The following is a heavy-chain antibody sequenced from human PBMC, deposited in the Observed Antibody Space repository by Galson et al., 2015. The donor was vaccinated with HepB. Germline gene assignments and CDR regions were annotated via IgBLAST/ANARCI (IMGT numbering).Heavy chain of an antibody. V-gene: IGHV3-30*03. CDR1: GFTFSSYG. CDR3: APQGYCSGGSCWGTFYGMDV. Sequence: SLRLSCAASGFTFSSYGMHWVRQAPGKGLEWVAVISYDGSNKYYADSVKGRFTISRDNSKNTLYLQMNSLRAEDTAVYYCAPQGYCSGGSCWGTFYGMDVWGQGTTVTVSS. CDR2: ISYDGSNK. D-gene: IGHD2-15*01. J-gene: IGHJ6*02.